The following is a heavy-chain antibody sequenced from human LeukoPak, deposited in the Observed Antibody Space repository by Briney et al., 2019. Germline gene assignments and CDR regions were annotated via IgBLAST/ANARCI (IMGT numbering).Heavy chain of an antibody. J-gene: IGHJ4*02. CDR2: INPNSGGI. V-gene: IGHV1-2*02. Sequence: ASVKVSCKASGYTFTNYYIHWVRQAPGRGLEWMGWINPNSGGIKYAQKFQGRVTMTRDTSISTVYVELSRLTSDDTAVYYCARTGGYFDYWGQGTLVTVSS. D-gene: IGHD7-27*01. CDR3: ARTGGYFDY. CDR1: GYTFTNYY.